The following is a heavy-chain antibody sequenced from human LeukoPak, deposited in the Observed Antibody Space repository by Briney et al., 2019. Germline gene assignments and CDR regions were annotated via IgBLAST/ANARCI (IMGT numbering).Heavy chain of an antibody. CDR3: ARSQYITMIVARLYQFDD. Sequence: ASVKVSCKASGYTFTKYYIHWVRHAPGQGLEWMGIINPTYGSTTYAQKFQGRVTMTRDMSTSTVFMELSSLRSEDTAVYYCARSQYITMIVARLYQFDDWGQGTLVTVSS. CDR2: INPTYGST. D-gene: IGHD3-22*01. J-gene: IGHJ4*02. CDR1: GYTFTKYY. V-gene: IGHV1-46*01.